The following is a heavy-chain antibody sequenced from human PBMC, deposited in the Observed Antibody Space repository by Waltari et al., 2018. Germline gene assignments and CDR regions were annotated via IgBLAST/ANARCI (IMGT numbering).Heavy chain of an antibody. V-gene: IGHV4-39*01. Sequence: QLQLQESGPGLVKPSETLSLPCPASGGSFSSSSYYWGCLRQPPGKGLEWIGTIYYSGTTYYNPSLKSRVTISVDTSKKQFSLKLRSVTAPDTAVYYCARGESFYDYGDYGLDAFDIWGQGTMVTVSS. J-gene: IGHJ3*02. D-gene: IGHD4-17*01. CDR1: GGSFSSSSYY. CDR3: ARGESFYDYGDYGLDAFDI. CDR2: IYYSGTT.